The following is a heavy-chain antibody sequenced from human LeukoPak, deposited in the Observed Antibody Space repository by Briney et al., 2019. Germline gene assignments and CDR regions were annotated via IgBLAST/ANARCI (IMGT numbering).Heavy chain of an antibody. J-gene: IGHJ4*02. CDR3: TRALVAATRNFDY. Sequence: PGGSLRLSCAASGFTFSTYSMNWVRQAPGKGLEWLSYISGSSNTIYYADSVKGRFTISRDNAKNSLYLQMNSLRAEDTAVYFCTRALVAATRNFDYWGRGTLVTVSS. CDR1: GFTFSTYS. D-gene: IGHD6-13*01. CDR2: ISGSSNTI. V-gene: IGHV3-48*01.